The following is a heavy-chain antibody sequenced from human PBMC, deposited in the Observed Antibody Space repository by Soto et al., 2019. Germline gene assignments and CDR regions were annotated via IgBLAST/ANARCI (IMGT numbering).Heavy chain of an antibody. CDR2: IIPIFGTA. Sequence: SVKVSCKASGGTFSSYAISWVRQAPGQGLEWMGGIIPIFGTANCAQKFQGRVTITADESTSTAYMELSSLRSEDTAMYYCARHESYSSSWYLVYWGQGTLVTVSS. CDR1: GGTFSSYA. V-gene: IGHV1-69*13. CDR3: ARHESYSSSWYLVY. J-gene: IGHJ4*02. D-gene: IGHD6-13*01.